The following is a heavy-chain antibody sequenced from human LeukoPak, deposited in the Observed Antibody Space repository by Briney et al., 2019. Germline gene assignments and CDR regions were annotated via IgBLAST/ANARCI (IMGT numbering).Heavy chain of an antibody. CDR1: GFTFSDYY. CDR3: ARAEPYQDFDY. Sequence: GGSLRLSCAASGFTFSDYYMSWIRQAPGKGLEWVSYISSSGSTIYYADSVKGRFTISRDNAKNSLYLQVNSLRAEDTAVYYCARAEPYQDFDYWGQGTLVTVSS. J-gene: IGHJ4*02. D-gene: IGHD2-2*01. CDR2: ISSSGSTI. V-gene: IGHV3-11*04.